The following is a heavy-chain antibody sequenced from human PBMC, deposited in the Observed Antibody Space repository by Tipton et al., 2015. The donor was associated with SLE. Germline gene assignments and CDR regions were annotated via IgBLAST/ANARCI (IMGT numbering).Heavy chain of an antibody. D-gene: IGHD3-3*01. CDR1: GFTFSSYE. J-gene: IGHJ4*02. CDR2: ISHGGSTI. V-gene: IGHV3-48*03. Sequence: GSLRLSCTASGFTFSSYEMNWVRQAPGKGLEWVSYISHGGSTIYYADSVKGRFTISRDSAKNSLYLQMNSLRAEDTAVYYCAARSGFTFESWGQGTLVTVSS. CDR3: AARSGFTFES.